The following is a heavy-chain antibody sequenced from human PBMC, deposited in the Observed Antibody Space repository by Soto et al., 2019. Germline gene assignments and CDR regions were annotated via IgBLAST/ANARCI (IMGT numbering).Heavy chain of an antibody. CDR2: ISTSSSTI. Sequence: GGSLRLSCAASGFTFSSYSMNWVRQAPGKGLEWISYISTSSSTIYYADSVKGRFTISRDNAKNSLYLQMNSLRAEDTAVYYCAREYSSSPGRANYYWGQGTRVTVSS. CDR3: AREYSSSPGRANYY. J-gene: IGHJ4*02. D-gene: IGHD6-6*01. CDR1: GFTFSSYS. V-gene: IGHV3-48*01.